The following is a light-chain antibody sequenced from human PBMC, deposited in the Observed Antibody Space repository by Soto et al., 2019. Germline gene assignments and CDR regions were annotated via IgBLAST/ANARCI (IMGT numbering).Light chain of an antibody. V-gene: IGLV2-14*01. Sequence: QSVLTQPASVSGSPGQSITISCTGTSSDVGGYNYVSWYQQHPGKAPKLMIYDVNNRPSGVSNRFSGSKSGSTASLTISGLQAEDEADYYCSSYTSSITLVFGGGTQLTVL. CDR2: DVN. CDR3: SSYTSSITLV. J-gene: IGLJ2*01. CDR1: SSDVGGYNY.